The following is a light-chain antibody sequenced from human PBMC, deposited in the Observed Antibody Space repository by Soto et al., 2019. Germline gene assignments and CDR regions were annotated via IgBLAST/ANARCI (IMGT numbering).Light chain of an antibody. CDR1: QDISNY. CDR2: DAS. Sequence: DIHTAQSPSPLSASVGDRVTLPCQASQDISNYLNWYQQKPGKAPKLLIYDASNLETGVPSRFSGSGSGADFTFTISSLQPEDIATYYCQQYDNLWTFGQGTKVDIK. V-gene: IGKV1-33*01. J-gene: IGKJ1*01. CDR3: QQYDNLWT.